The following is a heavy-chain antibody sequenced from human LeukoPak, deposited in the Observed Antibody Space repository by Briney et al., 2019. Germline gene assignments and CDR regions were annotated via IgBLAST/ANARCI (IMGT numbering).Heavy chain of an antibody. CDR2: MNPNSGNT. Sequence: EASVKVSFKASGYTFTSYDINWVRQATGQGLEWMGWMNPNSGNTGYAQKFQGRVTMTRNTSISTAYMELSRLRSEDTAVYYCARGPVGSYSRYYYYYMDVWGKGTTVTISS. CDR3: ARGPVGSYSRYYYYYMDV. CDR1: GYTFTSYD. D-gene: IGHD1-26*01. J-gene: IGHJ6*03. V-gene: IGHV1-8*01.